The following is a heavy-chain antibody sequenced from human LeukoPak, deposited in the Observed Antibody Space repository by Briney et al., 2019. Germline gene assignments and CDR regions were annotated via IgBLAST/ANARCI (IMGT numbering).Heavy chain of an antibody. CDR1: GGSFSGYY. J-gene: IGHJ4*02. CDR2: INHSRST. CDR3: ARGSKVAVAGTTGRADY. Sequence: SETLSLTCAVYGGSFSGYYWSWIRQPPGKGLEWIGEINHSRSTNYNPSLKSRVTISVDTSKNQFSLKLSSVTAADTAVYYCARGSKVAVAGTTGRADYWGQGTLVTVSS. V-gene: IGHV4-34*01. D-gene: IGHD6-19*01.